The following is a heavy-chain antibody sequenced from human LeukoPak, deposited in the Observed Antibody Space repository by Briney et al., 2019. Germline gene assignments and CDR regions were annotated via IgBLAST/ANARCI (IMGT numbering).Heavy chain of an antibody. V-gene: IGHV3-21*01. CDR1: GFTFSSYS. CDR2: ISSSSSYI. J-gene: IGHJ4*02. Sequence: PGGSLRLSRAAPGFTFSSYSMNWVRQAPGKGLEWVSSISSSSSYIYYADSVKGRFTISRDNAKNSLYLQMNSLRAEDTAVYYCAIGTTVTTPHFDYWGQGTLVTVSS. D-gene: IGHD4-17*01. CDR3: AIGTTVTTPHFDY.